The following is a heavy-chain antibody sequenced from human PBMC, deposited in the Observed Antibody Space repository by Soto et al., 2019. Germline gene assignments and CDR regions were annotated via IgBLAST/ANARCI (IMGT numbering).Heavy chain of an antibody. CDR1: GFTFSSYA. J-gene: IGHJ4*02. Sequence: PGGSLRLSCAASGFTFSSYAMHWVRQAPGKGLEWVAVISYDGSNKYYADSVKGRFTISRDNSKNTLYLQMNSLRAEDTAVYYCARGPGGVWRLRFLEWFPYADYWGQGTLVTVSS. D-gene: IGHD3-3*01. V-gene: IGHV3-30-3*01. CDR2: ISYDGSNK. CDR3: ARGPGGVWRLRFLEWFPYADY.